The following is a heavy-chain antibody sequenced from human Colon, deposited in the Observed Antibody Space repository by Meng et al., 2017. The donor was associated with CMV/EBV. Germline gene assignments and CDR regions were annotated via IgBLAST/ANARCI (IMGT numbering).Heavy chain of an antibody. D-gene: IGHD2-15*01. J-gene: IGHJ3*02. V-gene: IGHV4-59*08. CDR3: ARGYCSGATCYRGVFDI. CDR2: IYYSGSA. CDR1: GDSIRSHY. Sequence: SETLSLTCTVSGDSIRSHYWSWIRQLPGKGLEWMGYIYYSGSATYSPSLRRRITISVDTSKNQFSLKLTSVTAADTAVYYCARGYCSGATCYRGVFDIWGQGTMVTVSS.